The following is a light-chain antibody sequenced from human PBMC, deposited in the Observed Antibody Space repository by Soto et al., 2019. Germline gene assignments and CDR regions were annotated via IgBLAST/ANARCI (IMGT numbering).Light chain of an antibody. Sequence: EIVLTQSPVTLSLSPGERATLSCRANQSINYYLAWYQQKPGQPPRLLIYDASNRATAIPVRFSGSGSGTDFTLTISSLEPEDSAVYYCQYRGIWPPGATFGGGTKVEIK. CDR1: QSINYY. J-gene: IGKJ4*01. V-gene: IGKV3-11*01. CDR3: QYRGIWPPGAT. CDR2: DAS.